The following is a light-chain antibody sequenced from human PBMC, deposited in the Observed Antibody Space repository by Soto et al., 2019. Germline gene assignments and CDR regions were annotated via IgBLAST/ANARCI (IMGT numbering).Light chain of an antibody. CDR3: QQYNSFPQT. CDR2: RAS. Sequence: GDRVTITCRATQDITNYLAWYQQKPGKAPKLLIYRASVLESGVPSRFIGGGSGTNFSLIISYLQSEDFATYYCQQYNSFPQTFGQGTKLEIK. J-gene: IGKJ2*01. CDR1: QDITNY. V-gene: IGKV1-8*01.